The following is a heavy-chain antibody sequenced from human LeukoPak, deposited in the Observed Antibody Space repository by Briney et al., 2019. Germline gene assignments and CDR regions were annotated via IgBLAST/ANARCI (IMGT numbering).Heavy chain of an antibody. Sequence: SETLSLTCAVSGGSISSSNWWSWVRQPPGKGLEWIRAIYHSGRANYNPSLKSRLTISVDKSKNQFSLKLSSVTAADTAVYYCARDYYGSGSTFDYWGQGTLVTVSS. V-gene: IGHV4-4*02. CDR1: GGSISSSNW. CDR2: IYHSGRA. CDR3: ARDYYGSGSTFDY. J-gene: IGHJ4*02. D-gene: IGHD3-10*01.